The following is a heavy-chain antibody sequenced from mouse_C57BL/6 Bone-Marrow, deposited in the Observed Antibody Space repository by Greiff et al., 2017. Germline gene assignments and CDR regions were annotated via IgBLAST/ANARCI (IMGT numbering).Heavy chain of an antibody. J-gene: IGHJ1*03. D-gene: IGHD1-2*01. CDR1: GISITTGNYR. CDR2: IYYSGTI. CDR3: AREGYYGPYWYFDV. V-gene: IGHV3-5*01. Sequence: EVKVVESGPGLVKPSQTVFLTCTVTGISITTGNYRWSWIRQFPGNKLEWIGSIYYSGTITYKPSLPSRTTITRDTPKNRFVLEMNSLTAEDTATYYCAREGYYGPYWYFDVWGTGTTVTVAS.